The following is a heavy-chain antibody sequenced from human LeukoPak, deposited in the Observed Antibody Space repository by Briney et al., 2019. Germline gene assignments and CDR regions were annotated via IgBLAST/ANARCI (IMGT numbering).Heavy chain of an antibody. J-gene: IGHJ4*02. Sequence: SETXSLTCAAEGGSFRGEYWSWDRQXPGKGLEWVGEINLSASPIYNPSLLSRVTISVDSSKHPFSLMLCSVTPADIALYYCASVSPSCCGGSCYFDYFGQGTLVTVSS. CDR3: ASVSPSCCGGSCYFDY. V-gene: IGHV4-34*01. D-gene: IGHD2-15*01. CDR2: INLSASP. CDR1: GGSFRGEY.